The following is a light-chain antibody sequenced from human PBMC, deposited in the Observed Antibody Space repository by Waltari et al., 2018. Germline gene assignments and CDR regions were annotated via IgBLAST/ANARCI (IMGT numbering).Light chain of an antibody. CDR1: QSLLHSNGYTY. V-gene: IGKV2-28*01. Sequence: DIVLTQSPLSLPVTPGEPASISCRSSQSLLHSNGYTYMDWYLQKPGQSPQVLIYFGSNRASGVPDRFSGSGSGTDFTLKISRVEAEDVGVYYCMQALQTPLTFGGGTKVEIK. CDR3: MQALQTPLT. CDR2: FGS. J-gene: IGKJ4*01.